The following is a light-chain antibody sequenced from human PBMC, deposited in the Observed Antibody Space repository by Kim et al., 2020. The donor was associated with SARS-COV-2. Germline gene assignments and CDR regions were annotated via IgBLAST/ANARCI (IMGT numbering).Light chain of an antibody. CDR3: QAWDSSAAV. CDR1: KLGDKY. Sequence: SYELTQPPSVSVSPGQTASITCSGVKLGDKYACWYQQKPGQSPVLVIYQDSKRPSGIPGRFSGSNSGNTATLTISGAQAMDEADYYCQAWDSSAAVFGGGTQLTVL. J-gene: IGLJ3*02. V-gene: IGLV3-1*01. CDR2: QDS.